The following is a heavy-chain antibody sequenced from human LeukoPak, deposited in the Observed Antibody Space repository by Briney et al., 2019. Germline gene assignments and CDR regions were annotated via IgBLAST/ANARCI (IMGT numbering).Heavy chain of an antibody. J-gene: IGHJ5*02. Sequence: GESLRISCKGSGYSFTSYWISWVRQTPGKGLEWMGRIDPSDSYTNYSPSFQGHVTISADKSISTAYLQWSSLKASDTAMYYCARHGGDIVVVPAARGYWFDPWGQGTLVTVSS. CDR2: IDPSDSYT. CDR1: GYSFTSYW. D-gene: IGHD2-2*01. V-gene: IGHV5-10-1*01. CDR3: ARHGGDIVVVPAARGYWFDP.